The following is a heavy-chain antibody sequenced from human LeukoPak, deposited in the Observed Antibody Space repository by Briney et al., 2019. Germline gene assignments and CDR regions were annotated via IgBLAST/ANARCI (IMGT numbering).Heavy chain of an antibody. V-gene: IGHV3-21*01. CDR2: ISSSRYI. J-gene: IGHJ3*02. CDR1: GFTFSSYS. D-gene: IGHD2-15*01. CDR3: ASRATGAAFDI. Sequence: GGSLRLSCAASGFTFSSYSMSWVRPAPGEGLGWVSSISSSRYIYYADSVKGRFTISRDNAKNSLYLQMNSLRAEDTAVYYCASRATGAAFDIWGQGTMVTVSS.